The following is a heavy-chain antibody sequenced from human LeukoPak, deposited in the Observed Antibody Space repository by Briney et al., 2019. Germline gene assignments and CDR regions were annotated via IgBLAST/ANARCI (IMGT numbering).Heavy chain of an antibody. V-gene: IGHV3-7*01. CDR1: GFRFSSYW. CDR3: ARLTGTTGFDY. D-gene: IGHD1-1*01. J-gene: IGHJ4*02. CDR2: IKQDGSDK. Sequence: GGSLRLSCAASGFRFSSYWMSWVRQAPGKGLEWVANIKQDGSDKYYVDSVKGRFTISRDNAKNSLYLQLNSLRADDTAVYYCARLTGTTGFDYWGQGTLVTVSS.